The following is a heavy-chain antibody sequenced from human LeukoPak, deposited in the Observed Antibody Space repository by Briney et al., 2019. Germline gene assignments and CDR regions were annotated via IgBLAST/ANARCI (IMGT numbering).Heavy chain of an antibody. J-gene: IGHJ3*02. CDR2: INPNSGGT. Sequence: ASVKVSCKASGYTFTGYYMHWVRQAPGQGLEWMGWINPNSGGTNYAQKFQGRVTMTRDTSISIAYMELRSLRSDDTAVYYCARVGQQLTLDAFDIWGQGTMVTVSS. CDR3: ARVGQQLTLDAFDI. V-gene: IGHV1-2*02. CDR1: GYTFTGYY. D-gene: IGHD6-13*01.